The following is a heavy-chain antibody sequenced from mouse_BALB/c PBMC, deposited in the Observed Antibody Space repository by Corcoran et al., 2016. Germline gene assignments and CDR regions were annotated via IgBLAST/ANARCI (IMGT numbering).Heavy chain of an antibody. V-gene: IGHV14-3*02. Sequence: EVQLQQSGAELVKPGASVKLSCTASGFNIKDTYMHWVKQRPEQGLGWIGRIDPANGNTKYDPKFQGKATITADTSSNTAYLQLSSLTSEDTAVYYCANWDWYFDVWGAGTTVTVS. CDR2: IDPANGNT. CDR1: GFNIKDTY. CDR3: ANWDWYFDV. J-gene: IGHJ1*01. D-gene: IGHD4-1*01.